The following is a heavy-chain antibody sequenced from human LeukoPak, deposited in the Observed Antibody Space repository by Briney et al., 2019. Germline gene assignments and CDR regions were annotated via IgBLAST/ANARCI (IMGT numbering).Heavy chain of an antibody. CDR1: GDPVSSYY. CDR3: ARHLDDSGWSAFDY. Sequence: SETLSLTCTVSGDPVSSYYWSWIRQPPGKGLEWIGYIYYSGIPSYNPSLKSRVTISVDTSKNQFSLNLNSVTAADTAVYYCARHLDDSGWSAFDYWGQGTLVTVSS. CDR2: IYYSGIP. D-gene: IGHD6-19*01. V-gene: IGHV4-59*08. J-gene: IGHJ4*02.